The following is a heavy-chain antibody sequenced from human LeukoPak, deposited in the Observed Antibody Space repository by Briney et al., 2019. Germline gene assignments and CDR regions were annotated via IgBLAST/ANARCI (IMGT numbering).Heavy chain of an antibody. D-gene: IGHD6-19*01. V-gene: IGHV3-23*01. Sequence: PGGSLRLSCAASGFTFSNFAMSWIRQAQGKGLEWVSAISGSGGSTYYADSVKGRFTISRDNSKNTLYLQMNSLRAEDTAVYFCAKEETTSSGWYGDFEYWGQGTLVTVSS. CDR3: AKEETTSSGWYGDFEY. CDR1: GFTFSNFA. J-gene: IGHJ4*02. CDR2: ISGSGGST.